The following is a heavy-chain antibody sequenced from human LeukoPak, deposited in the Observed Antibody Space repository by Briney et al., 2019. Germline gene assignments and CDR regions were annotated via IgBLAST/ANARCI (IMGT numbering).Heavy chain of an antibody. V-gene: IGHV4-59*08. CDR3: ASSLFGELYLDY. Sequence: KPSETLSLTCTVSGGSISSYYWSWIRQPPGKGLEWIGYIYYSGSTNYNPSLKSRVTISVDTSKNQFSLKLSSVTAADTAVYYCASSLFGELYLDYWGQGTLVTVSS. CDR1: GGSISSYY. CDR2: IYYSGST. J-gene: IGHJ4*02. D-gene: IGHD3-10*02.